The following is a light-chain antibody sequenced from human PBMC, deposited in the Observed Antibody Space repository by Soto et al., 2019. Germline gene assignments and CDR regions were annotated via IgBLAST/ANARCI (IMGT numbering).Light chain of an antibody. CDR2: DAS. J-gene: IGKJ1*01. Sequence: EIVLTQSPATLSLSPGERATFSCRASQSVSSYLAWYQQKPGQAPGLLIYDASNRATGIPARFSGSGSGTDFTLTISSLEPEDFAVYYCQQRSNWPPTFGQGTKVEIK. CDR3: QQRSNWPPT. V-gene: IGKV3-11*01. CDR1: QSVSSY.